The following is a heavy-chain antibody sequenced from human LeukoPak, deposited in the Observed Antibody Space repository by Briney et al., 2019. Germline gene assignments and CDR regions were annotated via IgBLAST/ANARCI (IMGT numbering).Heavy chain of an antibody. CDR3: ARVGIWSARGHHYIGVDY. Sequence: SGGSLRLSCAASGFTFSNSWMTWVRQAPGKGLEWVASMIGDGSEIHYVDSVKGRFTISRDNAKNSLYLQMNSLRAEDTAVYYCARVGIWSARGHHYIGVDYWGQGTLVTVSS. J-gene: IGHJ4*02. D-gene: IGHD6-19*01. V-gene: IGHV3-7*01. CDR2: MIGDGSEI. CDR1: GFTFSNSW.